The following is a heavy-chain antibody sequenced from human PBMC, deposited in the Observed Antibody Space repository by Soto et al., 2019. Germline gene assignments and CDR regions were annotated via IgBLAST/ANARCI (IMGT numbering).Heavy chain of an antibody. CDR2: ISYDGTEK. J-gene: IGHJ4*02. CDR3: AKAYAPTALES. Sequence: ESGGGVVQPGRSLRLSCAASGFSFAYYGMHWVRQAPGKGLEWVAVISYDGTEKYYEDSVKGRFTISRDNTKNRLDLQMNSLRGEDTAVYFCAKAYAPTALESWGQGTLVTVSS. CDR1: GFSFAYYG. V-gene: IGHV3-30*18.